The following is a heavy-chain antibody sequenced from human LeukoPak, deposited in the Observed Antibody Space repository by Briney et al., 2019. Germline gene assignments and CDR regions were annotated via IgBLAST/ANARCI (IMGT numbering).Heavy chain of an antibody. Sequence: SETLSLTCTVSSVSISSSGYYWVWIRQPPGKGLEWIGSIYYSGSTYYKPSLKSRVTISVDTSKNQFSLKLTSVTAADTAVYYCARCGYYAFWRGYNPAAIDYWGQGTLVTVSS. V-gene: IGHV4-39*01. D-gene: IGHD3-3*01. CDR3: ARCGYYAFWRGYNPAAIDY. CDR2: IYYSGST. CDR1: SVSISSSGYY. J-gene: IGHJ4*02.